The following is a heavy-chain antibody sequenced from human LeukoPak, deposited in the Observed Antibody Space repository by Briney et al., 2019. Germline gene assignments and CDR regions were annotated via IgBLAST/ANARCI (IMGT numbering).Heavy chain of an antibody. Sequence: SQTLSLTCTVSGGSISSGGYYWSWIRQHPGKGLEWIGYIYYSGSTYYNPSLKSRVTISVDTSKNQFSLKLSSVTAADTAVYYCARGSEDYVARTRFDYWGQGTLVTVPS. D-gene: IGHD4-17*01. J-gene: IGHJ4*02. CDR1: GGSISSGGYY. V-gene: IGHV4-31*03. CDR3: ARGSEDYVARTRFDY. CDR2: IYYSGST.